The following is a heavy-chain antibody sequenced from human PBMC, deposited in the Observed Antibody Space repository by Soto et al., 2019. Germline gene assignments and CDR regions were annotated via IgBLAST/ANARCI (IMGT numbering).Heavy chain of an antibody. CDR2: ISYDGSKK. J-gene: IGHJ2*01. Sequence: QVQLVESGGGVVQPGRSLRLSCAASGFTFSSYAMHWVRQAPGKGLEWVAVISYDGSKKYYADSVKGRFTISRDNSKNTLYLQMNSLRLEETAVYYCARPLWRDDYNWGYFDLWGRGTLVTVSS. CDR1: GFTFSSYA. V-gene: IGHV3-30-3*01. D-gene: IGHD4-4*01. CDR3: ARPLWRDDYNWGYFDL.